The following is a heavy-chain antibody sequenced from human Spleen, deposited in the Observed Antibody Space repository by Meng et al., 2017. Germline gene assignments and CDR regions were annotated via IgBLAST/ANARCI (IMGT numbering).Heavy chain of an antibody. CDR3: ARGPRRGYCSGGSCYFDY. CDR1: GGSFSGYY. Sequence: QVQQKQWGAGLLKPSEPLSLTCAVYGGSFSGYYWSWIRQPPGKGLEWIGEINHSGSTNYNPSLKSRVTISVDTSKNQFSLKLSSVAAADTAVYYCARGPRRGYCSGGSCYFDYWGQGTLVTVSS. V-gene: IGHV4-34*01. J-gene: IGHJ4*02. CDR2: INHSGST. D-gene: IGHD2-15*01.